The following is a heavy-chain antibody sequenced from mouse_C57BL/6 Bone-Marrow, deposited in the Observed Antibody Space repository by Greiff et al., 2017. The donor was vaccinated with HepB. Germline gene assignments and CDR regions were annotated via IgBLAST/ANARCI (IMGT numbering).Heavy chain of an antibody. CDR2: INPYNGDN. D-gene: IGHD1-1*01. CDR1: GYSFTGYF. J-gene: IGHJ1*03. CDR3: ARRDVGYYGSRGDFDV. Sequence: EVQLQQSGPELVKPGDSVKISCKASGYSFTGYFMNWVMQSHGKSLEWIGRINPYNGDNFYNQKFKGKATLTVDKSSSTAHMELRSLTSEDSAVYYCARRDVGYYGSRGDFDVWGTGTTVTVSS. V-gene: IGHV1-20*01.